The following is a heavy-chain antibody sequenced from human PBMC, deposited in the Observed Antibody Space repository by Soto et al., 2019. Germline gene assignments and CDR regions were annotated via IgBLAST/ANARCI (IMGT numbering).Heavy chain of an antibody. J-gene: IGHJ1*01. V-gene: IGHV4-31*03. Sequence: PSETLSLTCTVSGGSISSGGYYWSWIRQHPGKGLEWIGYIYYSGSTYYNPSLKSRVTISVDTSKNQFSLKLSSVTAADTAVYYCARDPTPYYDSSGYWYFQHWGQGTLVTVSS. CDR2: IYYSGST. CDR3: ARDPTPYYDSSGYWYFQH. D-gene: IGHD3-22*01. CDR1: GGSISSGGYY.